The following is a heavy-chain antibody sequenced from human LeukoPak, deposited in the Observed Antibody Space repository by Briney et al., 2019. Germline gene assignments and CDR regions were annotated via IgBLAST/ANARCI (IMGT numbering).Heavy chain of an antibody. CDR2: INPNSGGT. CDR1: GYTFTGYY. CDR3: ARGSDIVVVVASGGKKNWFDP. Sequence: ASVKVSCKASGYTFTGYYMHWVRQAPGQGLEWLGWINPNSGGTKYSQKFQGRVTMTRDTSISTAYMELSRLRSDDTAVYYCARGSDIVVVVASGGKKNWFDPWGQGTLVTVSS. D-gene: IGHD2-15*01. V-gene: IGHV1-2*02. J-gene: IGHJ5*02.